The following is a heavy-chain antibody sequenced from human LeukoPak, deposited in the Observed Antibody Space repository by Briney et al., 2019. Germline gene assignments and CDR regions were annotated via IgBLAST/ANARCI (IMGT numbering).Heavy chain of an antibody. CDR1: GGSVYTSGYY. Sequence: PSETLSLTCTVSGGSVYTSGYYWGWVRQPPGKGPEWIGDIFYTGKTNYNPSLKSRVSISIDTSKDQFSLKLTSVTAADTAVYYCARVFDSWGQGTLVTVSS. J-gene: IGHJ4*02. CDR2: IFYTGKT. V-gene: IGHV4-39*07. CDR3: ARVFDS.